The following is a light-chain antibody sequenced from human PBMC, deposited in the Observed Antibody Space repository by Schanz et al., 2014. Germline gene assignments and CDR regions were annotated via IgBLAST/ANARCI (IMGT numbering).Light chain of an antibody. V-gene: IGLV1-51*01. J-gene: IGLJ2*01. Sequence: QSVLTQPPSVSAAPGQRVTISCSGTSSNIGNNYVSWYQHFPGTAPRLLMYDNNKRPSGTPDRFSGSKSGTSATLGITGLQTGDEADYYCATWDTNLSVVVFGGGTKLTVL. CDR3: ATWDTNLSVVV. CDR1: SSNIGNNY. CDR2: DNN.